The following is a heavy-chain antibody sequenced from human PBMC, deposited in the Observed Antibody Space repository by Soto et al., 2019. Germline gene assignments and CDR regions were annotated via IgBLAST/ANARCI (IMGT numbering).Heavy chain of an antibody. V-gene: IGHV1-69*04. CDR2: IIPILGIA. CDR1: GGTFSSYT. Sequence: GASVKVSCKASGGTFSSYTISWVRQAPGQGLEWMGRIIPILGIANYAQKFQGRVTITADKSTSTAYMELSSLRSEDTAVYYCARDLGCSSTSCYDSNWFDPWGQGTLVTVSS. J-gene: IGHJ5*02. CDR3: ARDLGCSSTSCYDSNWFDP. D-gene: IGHD2-2*01.